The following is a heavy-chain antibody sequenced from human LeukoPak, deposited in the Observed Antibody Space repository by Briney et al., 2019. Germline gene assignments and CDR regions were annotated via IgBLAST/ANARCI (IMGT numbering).Heavy chain of an antibody. Sequence: SETLSLTCTVSGGSISSSSYYWGWIRQPPGKGLEWIGSIYYSGSTYYNPSLKSRVTILVDTSKNQSSLKLSSVTAADTAVYYCARDGRVDYGDYTFDYWGQGTQVTVSS. D-gene: IGHD4-17*01. CDR3: ARDGRVDYGDYTFDY. V-gene: IGHV4-39*07. CDR2: IYYSGST. J-gene: IGHJ4*02. CDR1: GGSISSSSYY.